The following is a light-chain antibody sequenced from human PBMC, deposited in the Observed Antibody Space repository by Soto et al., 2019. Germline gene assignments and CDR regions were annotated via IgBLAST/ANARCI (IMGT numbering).Light chain of an antibody. CDR3: QQYVSWT. V-gene: IGKV3-20*01. CDR2: GTS. Sequence: EIVLTQSPGTLSVSPGERATLSCRASQTISSNYLAWYQQKPGQAPSLLIYGTSRRATGIPDRFSGSGSGTDFTLTTSRLEPEDSAIYYCQQYVSWTFGTGTKVEIK. J-gene: IGKJ1*01. CDR1: QTISSNY.